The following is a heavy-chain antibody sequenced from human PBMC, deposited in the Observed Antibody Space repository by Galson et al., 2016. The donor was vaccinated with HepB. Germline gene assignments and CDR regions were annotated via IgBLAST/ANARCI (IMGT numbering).Heavy chain of an antibody. J-gene: IGHJ4*02. CDR2: ISYDGSNK. CDR3: ARGPFALGDRKVYDFDY. D-gene: IGHD3-16*01. V-gene: IGHV3-30-3*01. CDR1: FIFSSYS. Sequence: FIFSSYSMHWVRQAPGKGLEWVAVISYDGSNKYYADSVKGRFTISRDISKNTLYLQMNSLRAEDTAVYYCARGPFALGDRKVYDFDYWGQGTLVTASS.